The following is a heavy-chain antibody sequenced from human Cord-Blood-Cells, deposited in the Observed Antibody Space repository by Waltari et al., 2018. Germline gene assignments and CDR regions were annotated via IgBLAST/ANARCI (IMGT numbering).Heavy chain of an antibody. J-gene: IGHJ3*02. Sequence: PGKGLEWVAVIWYDGSNKYYADSVKGRFTISRDNSKNTLYLQMNSLRAEDTAVYYCARDPKNRAFDIWGQGTMVTVSS. V-gene: IGHV3-33*01. CDR2: IWYDGSNK. CDR3: ARDPKNRAFDI.